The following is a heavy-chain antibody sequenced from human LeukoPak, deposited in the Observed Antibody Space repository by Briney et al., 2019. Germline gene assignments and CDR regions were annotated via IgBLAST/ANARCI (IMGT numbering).Heavy chain of an antibody. D-gene: IGHD6-6*01. CDR3: ARVSARHFDY. V-gene: IGHV4-59*01. CDR2: IYYSGST. Sequence: PSETLSLTCTVSGGSISSYYWSWIRQPPGKGLEWIGYIYYSGSTNYNPSLKSRVTISVDTSKNQFSLKLSSVTAADTAVYYCARVSARHFDYWGRGTLVTVSS. CDR1: GGSISSYY. J-gene: IGHJ4*02.